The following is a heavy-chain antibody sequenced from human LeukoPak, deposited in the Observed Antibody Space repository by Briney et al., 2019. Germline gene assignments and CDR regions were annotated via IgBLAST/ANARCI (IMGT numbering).Heavy chain of an antibody. J-gene: IGHJ4*02. CDR2: INHSGST. CDR3: ASMKVATLNFDY. CDR1: GGSFSGYY. D-gene: IGHD5-12*01. Sequence: SETLSLTCAVYGGSFSGYYWSWIRQPPGKGLEWIGEINHSGSTNYNPSLKSRVTISVDTSKNQFSLKLSSVTAADTAVYYCASMKVATLNFDYWGQGTLVTVSS. V-gene: IGHV4-34*01.